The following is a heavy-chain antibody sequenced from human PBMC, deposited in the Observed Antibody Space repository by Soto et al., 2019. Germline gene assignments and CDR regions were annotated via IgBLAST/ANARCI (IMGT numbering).Heavy chain of an antibody. D-gene: IGHD5-18*01. CDR2: ISGSGDST. V-gene: IGHV3-23*01. CDR1: GFTFSSYA. J-gene: IGHJ4*02. CDR3: AKGICSYGYNTFDY. Sequence: SLRLSCAASGFTFSSYALSWVRQAPGKGLEWVSAISGSGDSTYDADSVKGRFTISRDNSKNTLYLQMNSLRAEDTAVYYCAKGICSYGYNTFDYWSQGTRATVSS.